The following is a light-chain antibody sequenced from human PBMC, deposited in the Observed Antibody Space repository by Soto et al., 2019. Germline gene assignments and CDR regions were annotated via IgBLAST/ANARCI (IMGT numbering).Light chain of an antibody. Sequence: DIQMTQSPSPLSASVGDIVTITCRASQSSSSWLAWYQQKPGKAPKLLIYDASSLESGVPSRFSGSGSGTEFTLTICSLQPDDFATYYCQQYNSYSWTFGQGTKVEL. J-gene: IGKJ1*01. CDR3: QQYNSYSWT. CDR1: QSSSSW. V-gene: IGKV1-5*01. CDR2: DAS.